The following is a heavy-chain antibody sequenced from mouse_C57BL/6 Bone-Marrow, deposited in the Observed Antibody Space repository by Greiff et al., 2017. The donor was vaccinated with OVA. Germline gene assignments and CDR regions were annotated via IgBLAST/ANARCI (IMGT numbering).Heavy chain of an antibody. Sequence: VQLKESGGGFVQPGGSLKLSCAASGFTFSDYGMAWVRQAPRKGPEWVAFISNLAYSIYYADTVTGRFTISRGNAKNTLYLEMSSLRSEDTAMYYCARKGDYYGSSYWYFDVWGTGTTVTVSS. CDR1: GFTFSDYG. CDR3: ARKGDYYGSSYWYFDV. J-gene: IGHJ1*03. CDR2: ISNLAYSI. V-gene: IGHV5-15*01. D-gene: IGHD1-1*01.